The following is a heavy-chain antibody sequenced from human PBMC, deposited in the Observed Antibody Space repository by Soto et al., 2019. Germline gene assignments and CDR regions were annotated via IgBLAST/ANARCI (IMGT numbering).Heavy chain of an antibody. Sequence: PSETLSLTCTVSGGSISSYYWSWIRQPPGKGLEWIGYIYYSGSTNYNPSLKSRVTISVDTSKNQFSLKLSSVTAADTAVYYCARYTYYDFWSGYTSYYYYYMDVWGKGTTVTAP. J-gene: IGHJ6*03. D-gene: IGHD3-3*01. CDR2: IYYSGST. CDR3: ARYTYYDFWSGYTSYYYYYMDV. CDR1: GGSISSYY. V-gene: IGHV4-59*01.